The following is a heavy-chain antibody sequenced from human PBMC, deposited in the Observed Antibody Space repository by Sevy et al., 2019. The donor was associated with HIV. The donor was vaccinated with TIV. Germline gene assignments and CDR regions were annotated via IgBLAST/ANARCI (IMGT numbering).Heavy chain of an antibody. D-gene: IGHD1-26*01. CDR3: AGENAWGRGYS. CDR1: GGSITSLY. V-gene: IGHV4-59*08. Sequence: SETLSLTCTVSGGSITSLYWNWIRQPPGKGLEWIWNIYYNGHINYNPALKSRVTLSLDTSKNQLSLRVSSVTAADTAMYYCAGENAWGRGYSWGQGTLITVSS. J-gene: IGHJ4*02. CDR2: IYYNGHI.